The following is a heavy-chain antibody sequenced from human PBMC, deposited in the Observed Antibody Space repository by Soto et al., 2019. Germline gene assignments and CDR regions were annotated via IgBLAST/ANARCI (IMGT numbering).Heavy chain of an antibody. CDR3: AFGYCSGGSCQSEYDAFDM. D-gene: IGHD2-15*01. J-gene: IGHJ3*02. CDR1: GFTFSSYA. Sequence: PGGSLRLSCAASGFTFSSYAMSWVRQAPGKGLEWVSTISGSGGSTYCADSVKGRFTISRDNFRDTLYLQMNSQRAEDTAVYYCAFGYCSGGSCQSEYDAFDMWGQGTMVTVSS. V-gene: IGHV3-23*01. CDR2: ISGSGGST.